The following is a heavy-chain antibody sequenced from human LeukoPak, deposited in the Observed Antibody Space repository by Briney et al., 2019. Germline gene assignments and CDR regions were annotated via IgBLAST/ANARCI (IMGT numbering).Heavy chain of an antibody. CDR1: GFTFSSYA. D-gene: IGHD3-10*01. CDR3: ARDGYGRITMVRGVAIDY. Sequence: GGSLRLSCAASGFTFSSYAMHWVRQAPGKGLEWVAVISYDGSNKYYADSVKGRFTISRDNSKNTLYLQMNSLRAEDTAVYYCARDGYGRITMVRGVAIDYWGQGTLVTVSS. CDR2: ISYDGSNK. J-gene: IGHJ4*02. V-gene: IGHV3-30*04.